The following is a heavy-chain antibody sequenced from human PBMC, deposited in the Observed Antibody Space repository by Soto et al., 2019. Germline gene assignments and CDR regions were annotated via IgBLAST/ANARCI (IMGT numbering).Heavy chain of an antibody. D-gene: IGHD1-26*01. Sequence: QVQLVDSGGGVVQPGRSLRLSCAASGFTFTTYGMHWVRRAPGTGLAWVAVISYDGSPAYSADSVKGRFTISRDNSKNTLYLQINSLRAEDTAVYYCAKERTYSVASGFDYWGRGTLVIVSS. CDR3: AKERTYSVASGFDY. V-gene: IGHV3-30*18. CDR2: ISYDGSPA. J-gene: IGHJ4*02. CDR1: GFTFTTYG.